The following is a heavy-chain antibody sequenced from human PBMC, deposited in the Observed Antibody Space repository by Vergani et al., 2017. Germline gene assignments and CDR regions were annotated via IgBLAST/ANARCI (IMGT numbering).Heavy chain of an antibody. V-gene: IGHV4-38-2*02. CDR1: GYSISSGYY. Sequence: VQLQESGPGLVKPSETLSLTCTVSGYSISSGYYWGWIRQPPGKGLEWIGSIYHSGSTYYNPSLKSRVTISVDTSKNQFSLKLSSVTAADTAVYYCASGYCSGGSCYSPLDYWGQGTLVTVSS. CDR2: IYHSGST. J-gene: IGHJ4*02. CDR3: ASGYCSGGSCYSPLDY. D-gene: IGHD2-15*01.